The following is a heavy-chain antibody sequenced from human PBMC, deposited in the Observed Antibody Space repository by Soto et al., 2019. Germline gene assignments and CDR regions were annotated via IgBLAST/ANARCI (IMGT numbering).Heavy chain of an antibody. CDR3: ARGGRGYSSAPRYYFDY. Sequence: SVKVSCKASGGSFSSNPISWVRQAPGQGLEWMAGIIPIFATVHYAQKFQGRVTITADESTSTAYMEPTSLRSEDTAVYFCARGGRGYSSAPRYYFDYWGQGTLVTVSS. J-gene: IGHJ4*02. V-gene: IGHV1-69*13. CDR2: IIPIFATV. D-gene: IGHD5-18*01. CDR1: GGSFSSNP.